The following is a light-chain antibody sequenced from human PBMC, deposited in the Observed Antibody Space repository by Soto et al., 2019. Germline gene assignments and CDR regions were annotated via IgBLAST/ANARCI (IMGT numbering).Light chain of an antibody. CDR1: QSVSSN. V-gene: IGKV3-15*01. J-gene: IGKJ2*01. Sequence: EIVMTQSPATLSVSPGERDTLSCRASQSVSSNLAWYKQKPGQAPRLLIYGASTRATGIPARFSGSGSGTEFTLTISSLQSEYFSVYYCQQYNNWPRTFGQGTKLEIK. CDR3: QQYNNWPRT. CDR2: GAS.